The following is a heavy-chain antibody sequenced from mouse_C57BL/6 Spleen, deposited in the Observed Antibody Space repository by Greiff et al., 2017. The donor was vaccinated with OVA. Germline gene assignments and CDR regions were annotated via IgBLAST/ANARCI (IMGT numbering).Heavy chain of an antibody. J-gene: IGHJ1*03. Sequence: QVQLQQSGPELVKPGASVKISCKASGYAFSSSWMNWVKQRPGKGLEWIGRLYPGDGDTNYNGKFKGKATLTADKSSSTAYMQLSSLTSEDSAVYFCARNYGSSYGYFDVWGTGTTVTVSS. CDR3: ARNYGSSYGYFDV. V-gene: IGHV1-82*01. D-gene: IGHD1-1*01. CDR2: LYPGDGDT. CDR1: GYAFSSSW.